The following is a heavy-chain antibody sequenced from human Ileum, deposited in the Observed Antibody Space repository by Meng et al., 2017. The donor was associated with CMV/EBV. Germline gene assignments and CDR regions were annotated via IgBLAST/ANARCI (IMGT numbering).Heavy chain of an antibody. Sequence: EQLEEWGAGLLKSSGAPALTCACYGGSLMDYYWSWIRQPPGKGLELIGEISHSGITNYNPSLKSRVTISIDTSKKQFSLKLSSVTAADTAVYYCARSRVYWYFDLWGRGTLVTVS. CDR1: GGSLMDYY. CDR2: ISHSGIT. J-gene: IGHJ2*01. V-gene: IGHV4-34*01. CDR3: ARSRVYWYFDL.